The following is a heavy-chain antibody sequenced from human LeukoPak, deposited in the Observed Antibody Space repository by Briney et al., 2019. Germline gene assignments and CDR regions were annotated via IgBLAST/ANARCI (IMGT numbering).Heavy chain of an antibody. CDR2: MNANSGNT. D-gene: IGHD1-20*01. CDR3: ARGLGITGTENWFDP. J-gene: IGHJ5*02. CDR1: GYTFTSYD. V-gene: IGHV1-8*03. Sequence: ASVKVSCKASGYTFTSYDINWVRQATGQGLEWMGWMNANSGNTGYAQKFQGRVTITRNTSISTAYMELSSLRSEDTAVYYCARGLGITGTENWFDPWGQGTLVTVSS.